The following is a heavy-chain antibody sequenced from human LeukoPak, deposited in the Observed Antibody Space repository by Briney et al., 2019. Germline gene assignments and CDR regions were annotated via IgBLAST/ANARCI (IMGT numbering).Heavy chain of an antibody. CDR1: GGTFSSYA. CDR3: ARDKEAIAAATE. D-gene: IGHD6-13*01. J-gene: IGHJ4*02. V-gene: IGHV1-69*05. CDR2: IIPIFGTA. Sequence: ASVKVSCKASGGTFSSYAISWVRQAPGQGLEWMGGIIPIFGTANYAQKFQGRVTITTDESTSTAYMELSSLRSEDTAVYYCARDKEAIAAATEWGQGTLVTVSS.